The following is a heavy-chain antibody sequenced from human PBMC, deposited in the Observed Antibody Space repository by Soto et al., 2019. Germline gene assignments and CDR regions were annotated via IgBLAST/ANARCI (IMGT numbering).Heavy chain of an antibody. D-gene: IGHD6-6*01. V-gene: IGHV5-10-1*01. CDR2: INPSDSYT. Sequence: GESLKISCKGSGYSFTSYWISWVRQMPGKGLEWMGRINPSDSYTNYSPSFQGHVTISADKSISTAYLQWSSLKASDTAMYYCAAPIAARQVDDPYYYGMDVWGQGTTVTVSS. J-gene: IGHJ6*02. CDR3: AAPIAARQVDDPYYYGMDV. CDR1: GYSFTSYW.